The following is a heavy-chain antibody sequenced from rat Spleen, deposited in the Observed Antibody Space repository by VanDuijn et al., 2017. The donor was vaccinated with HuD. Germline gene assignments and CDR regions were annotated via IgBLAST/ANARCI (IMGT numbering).Heavy chain of an antibody. CDR2: MWSGGST. D-gene: IGHD1-5*01. CDR3: AGTTWVMDA. Sequence: VQLKESGPGLVQPSQTLSLTCTVSGFSLTDYSVHWVRQPPGKGLEWMGVMWSGGSTAYNSALKSRLSISRDTSKSQVFLTMNSLQTDDTAVYYCAGTTWVMDAWGQGASVTVSS. CDR1: GFSLTDYS. V-gene: IGHV2S63*01. J-gene: IGHJ4*01.